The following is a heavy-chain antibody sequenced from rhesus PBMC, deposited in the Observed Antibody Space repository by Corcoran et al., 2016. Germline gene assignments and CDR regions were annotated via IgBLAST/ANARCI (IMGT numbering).Heavy chain of an antibody. CDR2: VNGSGGNT. CDR3: ARDLGYSGNNDPFDY. CDR1: GGSISDSYS. Sequence: QVQLQESGPGLVTPSETLSLTCTVSGGSISDSYSWRWIRTPPGKGLEWMGRVNGSGGNTNNNPSLKRRVTISRDTSKNQCSLKLSSVTAADTAVYYCARDLGYSGNNDPFDYWGQGVLVTVSS. J-gene: IGHJ4*01. D-gene: IGHD1-20*01. V-gene: IGHV4-106*01.